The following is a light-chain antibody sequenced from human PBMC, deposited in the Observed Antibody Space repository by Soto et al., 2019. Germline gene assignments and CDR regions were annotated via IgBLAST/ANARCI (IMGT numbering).Light chain of an antibody. Sequence: QSALTQPASVSGSPGQSITISCTGTSSDVGGYNYVSWYQQHPGKAPKLMIYDVSNRPSGVPNRFSGSKSGNTASLNISGLQDEDAADYSCISYTRSRTPPVVFVGGTQVTVL. J-gene: IGLJ2*01. CDR1: SSDVGGYNY. CDR2: DVS. V-gene: IGLV2-14*01. CDR3: ISYTRSRTPPVV.